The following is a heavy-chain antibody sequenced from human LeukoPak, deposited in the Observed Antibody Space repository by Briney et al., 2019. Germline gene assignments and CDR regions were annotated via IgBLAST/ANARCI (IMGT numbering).Heavy chain of an antibody. D-gene: IGHD3-3*01. CDR2: IYYSGST. Sequence: SETLSLTCTVSGGSISSSSYSWGWIRQPPGKGLEWIGGIYYSGSTYYNPSLKSRVTISVDTSKNQFSLKLSSVTAADTAVYYCAIMIPSMDVWGQGTTVTVSS. CDR3: AIMIPSMDV. V-gene: IGHV4-39*01. CDR1: GGSISSSSYS. J-gene: IGHJ6*02.